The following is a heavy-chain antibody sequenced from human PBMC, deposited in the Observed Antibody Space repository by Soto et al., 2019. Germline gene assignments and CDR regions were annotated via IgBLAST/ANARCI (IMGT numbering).Heavy chain of an antibody. CDR3: ARDYYRFNSGYGFSMDV. CDR1: GFTFSSYA. CDR2: ISYDGSNK. J-gene: IGHJ6*02. D-gene: IGHD5-12*01. V-gene: IGHV3-30-3*01. Sequence: QVQLVESGGGVVQPGRSLRLSCAASGFTFSSYAMHWVRQAPGKGLEWMAVISYDGSNKYYADSVKGRFTISRDNSKNTLSLQLNSLSAEDTAVYYCARDYYRFNSGYGFSMDVWGQGTTVTVSS.